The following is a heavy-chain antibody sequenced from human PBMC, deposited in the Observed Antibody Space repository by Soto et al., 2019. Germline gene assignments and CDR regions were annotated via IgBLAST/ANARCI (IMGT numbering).Heavy chain of an antibody. CDR2: IYHSGST. J-gene: IGHJ4*02. V-gene: IGHV4-30-2*01. D-gene: IGHD4-17*01. CDR3: ARATTVTNGGLFDY. Sequence: SETLSLTCAVSGGSISSGGYSWSWIRQPPGKGLEWIGYIYHSGSTYYNPSLKSRVTISVDRSKNQFSLKLSSVTAADTAVYYCARATTVTNGGLFDYWGQGTLVTVSS. CDR1: GGSISSGGYS.